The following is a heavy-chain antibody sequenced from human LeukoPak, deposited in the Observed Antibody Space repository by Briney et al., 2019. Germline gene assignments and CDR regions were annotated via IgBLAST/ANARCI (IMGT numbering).Heavy chain of an antibody. V-gene: IGHV4-4*07. CDR3: ARDLAAAGQDAFDI. Sequence: SETLSLTCTVSGGSISSYYWSWIRQPAGKGLEWIGRIYTSGSTYYNPSLKSRVTISVDTSKNQFSLKLSSVTAADTAVYYCARDLAAAGQDAFDIWGQGTMVTVSS. CDR2: IYTSGST. J-gene: IGHJ3*02. D-gene: IGHD6-13*01. CDR1: GGSISSYY.